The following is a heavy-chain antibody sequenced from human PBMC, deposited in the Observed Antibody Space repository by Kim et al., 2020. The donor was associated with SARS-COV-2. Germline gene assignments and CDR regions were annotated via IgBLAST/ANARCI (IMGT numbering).Heavy chain of an antibody. D-gene: IGHD3-10*01. J-gene: IGHJ6*02. CDR3: ARVWGYYGSGSYYKDYYGMDV. CDR2: IFYSGST. Sequence: IGYIFYSGSTNYNPSLKSRVTISVDTSKNQFSLKLSSVTAADTAVYFCARVWGYYGSGSYYKDYYGMDVWGQGTTVTVSS. V-gene: IGHV4-59*01.